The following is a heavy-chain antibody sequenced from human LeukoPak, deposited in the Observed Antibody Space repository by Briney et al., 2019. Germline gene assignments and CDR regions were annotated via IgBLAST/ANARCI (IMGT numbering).Heavy chain of an antibody. V-gene: IGHV4-34*01. D-gene: IGHD5-18*01. J-gene: IGHJ4*02. CDR1: GGSFSGYY. Sequence: SETLSLTCAVYGGSFSGYYWSWIRQPPGKGLEWIGEINHSGSTNYNPSLKSRVTISVDTSKDQFSLKLSSVTAADTAVYYCARAWQSYGYESIDYWGQGTLVTVSS. CDR3: ARAWQSYGYESIDY. CDR2: INHSGST.